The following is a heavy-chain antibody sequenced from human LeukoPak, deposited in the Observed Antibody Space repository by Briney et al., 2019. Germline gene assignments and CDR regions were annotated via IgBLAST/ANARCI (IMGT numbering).Heavy chain of an antibody. Sequence: PSETLSLTCTVSGYSISSGYYWGLIRQPPGKGLEWIGSIYHSGSTYYKPSLKSRVTISVDTSKNQFSLKLGSVTAADTAVYYCAGTYYDILTGRPPYYFDYWGQGTLVTVSS. CDR3: AGTYYDILTGRPPYYFDY. CDR2: IYHSGST. CDR1: GYSISSGYY. J-gene: IGHJ4*02. V-gene: IGHV4-38-2*02. D-gene: IGHD3-9*01.